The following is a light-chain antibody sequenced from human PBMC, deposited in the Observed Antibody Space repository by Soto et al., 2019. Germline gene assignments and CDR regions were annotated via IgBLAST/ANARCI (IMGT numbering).Light chain of an antibody. CDR3: CSRGASFNWV. CDR1: SSDVGAYNV. CDR2: YVS. J-gene: IGLJ3*02. V-gene: IGLV2-11*01. Sequence: QSALTQPRSVSGSPGQSVTISCTGTSSDVGAYNVVSWYQQRPGEAPKLIIYYVSQRPSGVPVRFSASKSGNTASLTISGLQADDEADYYCCSRGASFNWVFGEGTKVTVL.